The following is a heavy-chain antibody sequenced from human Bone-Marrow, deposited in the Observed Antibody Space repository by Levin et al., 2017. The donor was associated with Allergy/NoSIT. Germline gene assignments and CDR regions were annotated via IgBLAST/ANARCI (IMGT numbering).Heavy chain of an antibody. CDR2: ISWNSTSI. D-gene: IGHD3-10*01. CDR1: GFTFDDYA. Sequence: GGSLRLSCAASGFTFDDYAMHWVRQAPGKGLEWVSGISWNSTSIGYADSVKGRFTISRDNAQNSLYLLMNSLTAEDTALYYCAKGYYFGSGSYWLYYSYGMDVWGQGTTVTVSS. CDR3: AKGYYFGSGSYWLYYSYGMDV. V-gene: IGHV3-9*01. J-gene: IGHJ6*02.